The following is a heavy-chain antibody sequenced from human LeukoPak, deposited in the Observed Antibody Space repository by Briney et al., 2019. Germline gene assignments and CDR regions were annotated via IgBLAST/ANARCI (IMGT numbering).Heavy chain of an antibody. CDR3: ARYSNYDWYFDL. CDR2: IYYSGST. D-gene: IGHD4-11*01. CDR1: GGSISSYY. Sequence: SETLSLTCTVSGGSISSYYWSWIRQPPGKGLEWIGYIYYSGSTNYNPSLKSRVTISVDTSKNQFSLKLSSVTAADTAVYYCARYSNYDWYFDLWGRGTLVTVSS. V-gene: IGHV4-59*01. J-gene: IGHJ2*01.